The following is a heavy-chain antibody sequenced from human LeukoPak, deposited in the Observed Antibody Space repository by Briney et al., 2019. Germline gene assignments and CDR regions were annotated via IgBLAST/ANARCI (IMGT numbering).Heavy chain of an antibody. Sequence: GGFLRLSCAASGFTFSSYGMHWVRQAPGKGPEWVAVISYDGSNKYYADSVKGRFTISRDNSKNTLYLQMNSLRAEDTAVYYCANHFYNLAAWGQGTLVTVSS. CDR1: GFTFSSYG. V-gene: IGHV3-30*18. D-gene: IGHD1-14*01. J-gene: IGHJ5*02. CDR3: ANHFYNLAA. CDR2: ISYDGSNK.